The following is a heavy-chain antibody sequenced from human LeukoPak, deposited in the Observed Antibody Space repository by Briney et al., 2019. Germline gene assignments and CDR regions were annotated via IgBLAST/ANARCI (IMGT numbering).Heavy chain of an antibody. CDR2: ISYDGSNK. D-gene: IGHD6-19*01. Sequence: GRSLRLSCAASGFTFSSYAMHWVRQAPGKGLEWVAVISYDGSNKYYADSVKGRFTISRDNSKNTLYLQVNSLRAEDTAVYYCARGASVAVAGTFLGYWGQGTLVTVSS. CDR3: ARGASVAVAGTFLGY. V-gene: IGHV3-30-3*01. CDR1: GFTFSSYA. J-gene: IGHJ4*02.